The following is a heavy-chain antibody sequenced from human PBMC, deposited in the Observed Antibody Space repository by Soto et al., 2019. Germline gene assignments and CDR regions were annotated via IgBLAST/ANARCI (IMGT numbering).Heavy chain of an antibody. CDR3: AKETFSIAAAATGYFDY. CDR2: ISYDGSNK. Sequence: QVQLVESGGGVVQPGRSLRLSCAASGFTFSSYGMHWVRQAPGKGLEWVAVISYDGSNKYYADSVKGRFTISRDNSKNTLYLQMNSLRAEDTAVYYCAKETFSIAAAATGYFDYWGQGTLVTVSS. V-gene: IGHV3-30*18. J-gene: IGHJ4*02. CDR1: GFTFSSYG. D-gene: IGHD6-13*01.